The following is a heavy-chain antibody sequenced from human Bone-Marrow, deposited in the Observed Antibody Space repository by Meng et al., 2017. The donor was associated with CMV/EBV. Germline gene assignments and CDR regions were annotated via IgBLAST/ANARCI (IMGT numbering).Heavy chain of an antibody. D-gene: IGHD3-3*01. V-gene: IGHV4-59*01. CDR2: IYYSGST. J-gene: IGHJ5*02. CDR1: GGSISSYY. Sequence: SETLSLTCTVSGGSISSYYWSWIRQPPGKGLEWIGYIYYSGSTNYNPSLKSRVTISVDTSKNQFSLKLSSVTAADTAVYYCARATIYDFWSGYHRGNWFDPWGQGNLVHVAS. CDR3: ARATIYDFWSGYHRGNWFDP.